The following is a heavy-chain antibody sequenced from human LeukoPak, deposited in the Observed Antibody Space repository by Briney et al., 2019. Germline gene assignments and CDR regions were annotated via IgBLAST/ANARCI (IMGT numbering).Heavy chain of an antibody. V-gene: IGHV5-51*01. D-gene: IGHD3-22*01. CDR2: IYPGDSHV. CDR1: GYTFTNYN. J-gene: IGHJ4*02. Sequence: GESLKISCSGSGYTFTNYNIAWVRQMPGKGLEFMGIIYPGDSHVTYSPSFQGQVTISADKSVSTTYLQWSSLKASDTAIYYCARLDEGFYYDGGGFLYWGQGTLLAVS. CDR3: ARLDEGFYYDGGGFLY.